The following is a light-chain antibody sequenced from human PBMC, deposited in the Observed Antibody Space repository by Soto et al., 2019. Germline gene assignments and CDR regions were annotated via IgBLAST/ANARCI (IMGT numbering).Light chain of an antibody. CDR1: SSDIGHYNY. CDR3: SSCTSSNTQV. CDR2: DVS. Sequence: QSVLTQPASVSGSPGQSITISCTGTSSDIGHYNYVSWYQQHPGKAPKLMIYDVSNRPSGVSNRFSGSKSGNTASLTISGLQAEDEADYYCSSCTSSNTQVFGTGTKVTVL. V-gene: IGLV2-14*03. J-gene: IGLJ1*01.